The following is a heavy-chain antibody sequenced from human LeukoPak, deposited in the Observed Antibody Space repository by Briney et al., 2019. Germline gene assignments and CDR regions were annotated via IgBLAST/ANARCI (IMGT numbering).Heavy chain of an antibody. J-gene: IGHJ6*02. V-gene: IGHV6-1*01. CDR3: SRQRSTSTYYFGLDV. CDR2: TYYRSKWYN. Sequence: SQTLSLTCAISGDSVSSNSAAWHWIRQSPSRGLEWLGRTYYRSKWYNDYAASVQNRITINPDTSTNQFSLQLKSATPEDTAVYYCSRQRSTSTYYFGLDVWGQGTTVTVSS. D-gene: IGHD6-6*01. CDR1: GDSVSSNSAA.